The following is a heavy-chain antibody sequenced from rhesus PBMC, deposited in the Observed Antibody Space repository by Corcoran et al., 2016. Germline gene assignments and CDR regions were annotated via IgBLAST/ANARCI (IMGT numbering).Heavy chain of an antibody. CDR1: GFTLSDYA. V-gene: IGHV3-186*02. J-gene: IGHJ4*01. CDR2: IRNKYNNYAT. CDR3: TTVGFDY. D-gene: IGHD5-24*01. Sequence: EVQLVESGGGLVQPGGSLRLSCAASGFTLSDYAMSWVRQASGKGLEWVGYIRNKYNNYATEYAASVKGRFTISRDDSKNTLYLQMSSLKTEDTAVYYCTTVGFDYWGQGVLVTVSS.